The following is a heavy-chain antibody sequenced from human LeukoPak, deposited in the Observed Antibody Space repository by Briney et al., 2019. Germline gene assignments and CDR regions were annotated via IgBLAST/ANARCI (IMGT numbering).Heavy chain of an antibody. J-gene: IGHJ4*02. CDR2: INADGSDK. V-gene: IGHV3-7*01. Sequence: GGSLRLSCAASGFLFKTFGMNWVRQSPGKGLELVANINADGSDKYFMDSVKGRFNISRDNANNRLYLQMTSLRAEDTAVYYCMPGRGYWGQGTLVAVSS. D-gene: IGHD2-8*02. CDR3: MPGRGY. CDR1: GFLFKTFG.